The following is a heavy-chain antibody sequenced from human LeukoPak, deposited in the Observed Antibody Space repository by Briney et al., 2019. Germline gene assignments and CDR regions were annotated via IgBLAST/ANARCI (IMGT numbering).Heavy chain of an antibody. D-gene: IGHD3-3*01. CDR2: INHSGST. CDR1: GGSFSGYY. J-gene: IGHJ2*01. Sequence: SETLSLTCAVYGGSFSGYYWSWIRQPPGKGLEWIGEINHSGSTNYNPSPKSRVTISVDTSKNQFSLKLSSVTAADTAVYYCARPRVFGVVMRWYFDLWGRGTLVTVSS. CDR3: ARPRVFGVVMRWYFDL. V-gene: IGHV4-34*01.